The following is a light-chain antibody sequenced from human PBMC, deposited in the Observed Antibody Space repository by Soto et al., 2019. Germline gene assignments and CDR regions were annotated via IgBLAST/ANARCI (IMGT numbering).Light chain of an antibody. V-gene: IGKV3-20*01. CDR2: SAS. Sequence: EIVLTQSPCTLSLSPGERATLSCRASQSVSSSYLAWYQQKPGQAPRLLIYSASNRATGIPDRFSGSGSGTDFTLTISRLEPEDFAVYYCQQYGSSPRTFGQGTKVDIK. CDR1: QSVSSSY. CDR3: QQYGSSPRT. J-gene: IGKJ1*01.